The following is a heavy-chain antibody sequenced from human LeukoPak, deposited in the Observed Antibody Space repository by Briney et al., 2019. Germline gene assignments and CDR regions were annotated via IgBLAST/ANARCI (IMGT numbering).Heavy chain of an antibody. CDR2: INHSGSH. Sequence: SQTLSLTCPVYGGSSSVYYWSWIRQPPGKGLDWIGEINHSGSHNYNPSLMSRVPIPVDTAKDKYSLKLTSVTVADTAGYYCTRHVGDFWSGTINSFDSWGQGTLVTVSS. CDR1: GGSSSVYY. CDR3: TRHVGDFWSGTINSFDS. V-gene: IGHV4-34*01. J-gene: IGHJ4*02. D-gene: IGHD3-3*01.